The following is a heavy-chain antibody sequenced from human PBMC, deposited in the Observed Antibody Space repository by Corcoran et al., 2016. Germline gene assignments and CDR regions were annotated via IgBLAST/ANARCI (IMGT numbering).Heavy chain of an antibody. Sequence: QVQLVQSGAEGKKPGASVKVSCKASGYTFTSYAMHWVRQAPGQRLEWMGWINAGNGNTKYSQKFQGRVTITRDTSASTADMEMSRRRYEDTAVDYWARGHIVVVGAATKPIYYYYGMDVWGQGTTVTVSS. CDR1: GYTFTSYA. J-gene: IGHJ6*02. V-gene: IGHV1-3*01. D-gene: IGHD2-15*01. CDR2: INAGNGNT. CDR3: ARGHIVVVGAATKPIYYYYGMDV.